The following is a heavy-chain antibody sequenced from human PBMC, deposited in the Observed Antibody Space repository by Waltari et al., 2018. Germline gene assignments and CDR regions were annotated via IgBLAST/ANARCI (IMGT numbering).Heavy chain of an antibody. CDR3: ARLAAPGGSLGSHVDF. CDR2: VSPGDSHT. D-gene: IGHD3-16*01. J-gene: IGHJ4*02. Sequence: EVQLVQSGAEVKKPGESRKSSCAGSGYNLASYWIAWVRQMPGKGLEWMGLVSPGDSHTKYSPSFRGRVTISADKSIHTAYLQRSSLRASDSAMYYCARLAAPGGSLGSHVDFWGQGTLVTVSS. CDR1: GYNLASYW. V-gene: IGHV5-51*01.